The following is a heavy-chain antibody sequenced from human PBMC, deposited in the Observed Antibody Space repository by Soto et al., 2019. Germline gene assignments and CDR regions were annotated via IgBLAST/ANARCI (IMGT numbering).Heavy chain of an antibody. CDR3: ARGGLTSYYYYYGMDV. J-gene: IGHJ6*02. CDR1: GFTFSSYA. D-gene: IGHD7-27*01. V-gene: IGHV3-30-3*01. CDR2: ISYDGSNK. Sequence: GGSLRLSCAASGFTFSSYAMHWVRQAPGKGLEWVAVISYDGSNKYYADSEKGRFTISRDNYKNTLYLQMNSLIAEDTAVYYCARGGLTSYYYYYGMDVWGQGTTVTVSS.